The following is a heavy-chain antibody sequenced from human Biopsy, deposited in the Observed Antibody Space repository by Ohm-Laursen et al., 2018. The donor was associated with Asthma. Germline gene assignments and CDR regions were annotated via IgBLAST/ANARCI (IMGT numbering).Heavy chain of an antibody. CDR2: MSFDGRQT. J-gene: IGHJ3*02. V-gene: IGHV3-30*18. Sequence: LRLSCAASGFTFSSYAMSWVRQAPGKGLEWVAVMSFDGRQTYYADSVKGRFTISRDNSKNTLYLQMNSLRAEDTAVYYCAKERYYDFWSGYPIWGQGTMVTVSS. D-gene: IGHD3-3*01. CDR1: GFTFSSYA. CDR3: AKERYYDFWSGYPI.